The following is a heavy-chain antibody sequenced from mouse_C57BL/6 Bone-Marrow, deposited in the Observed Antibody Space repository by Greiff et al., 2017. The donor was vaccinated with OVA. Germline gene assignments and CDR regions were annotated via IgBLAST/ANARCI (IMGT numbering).Heavy chain of an antibody. Sequence: VQVVESGAELVKPGASVKISCKASGYAFSSYWMNWVKQRPGKGLEWIGQIYPGDGDTNYNGKFKGKATLTADKSSSTAYMQLSSLTSEDSAVYFCARGGSPYYAMDYWGQGTSVTVSS. CDR3: ARGGSPYYAMDY. CDR1: GYAFSSYW. J-gene: IGHJ4*01. CDR2: IYPGDGDT. V-gene: IGHV1-80*01. D-gene: IGHD1-1*02.